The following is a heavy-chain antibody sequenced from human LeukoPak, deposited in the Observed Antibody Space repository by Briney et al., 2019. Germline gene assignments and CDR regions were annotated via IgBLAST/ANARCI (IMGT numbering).Heavy chain of an antibody. CDR1: GGSISSYY. Sequence: SETLSLTCTVSGGSISSYYWSWIRQPPGKGLEWIGYIYSNEATEYKPSLKSRVTISADTSKNQFSLKLTPVSAADTAIYYCARRNDFHIWGQGTLVTVSS. CDR2: IYSNEAT. CDR3: ARRNDFHI. V-gene: IGHV4-4*08. J-gene: IGHJ3*02.